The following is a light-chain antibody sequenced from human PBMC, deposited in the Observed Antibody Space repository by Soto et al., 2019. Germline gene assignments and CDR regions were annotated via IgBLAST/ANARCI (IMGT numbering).Light chain of an antibody. J-gene: IGLJ1*01. Sequence: QSALTQPASVSGAPGQSTTISCTGTSSDVGRYNLVSWYQQHPGKAPKLMIYGGSERPSGVSDRFSGSKSGNTASLAISGLQPEDEADYYCCSYAGSTNLYVFGSGTKVTVL. CDR2: GGS. CDR1: SSDVGRYNL. V-gene: IGLV2-23*01. CDR3: CSYAGSTNLYV.